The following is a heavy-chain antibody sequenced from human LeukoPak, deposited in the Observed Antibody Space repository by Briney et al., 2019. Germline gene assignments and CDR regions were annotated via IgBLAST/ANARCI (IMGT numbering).Heavy chain of an antibody. D-gene: IGHD5-24*01. V-gene: IGHV4-39*01. CDR2: MYYSGST. Sequence: SETLSLTCTVSGGSISSSGYYWGWIRQPPGKGLEWIGSMYYSGSTYYNPSVKSRVTISEDTSKNQFSLRLSSVTAADTAAYYCGRHKGYNYGHVDYWGQGTLVTVSS. J-gene: IGHJ4*02. CDR1: GGSISSSGYY. CDR3: GRHKGYNYGHVDY.